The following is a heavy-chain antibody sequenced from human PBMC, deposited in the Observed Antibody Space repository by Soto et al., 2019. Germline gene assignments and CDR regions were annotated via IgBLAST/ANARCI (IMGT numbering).Heavy chain of an antibody. Sequence: EVQLVESGEGLVQPGGSLRLSCAASGFTFSSYAMHWVRQAPGKGLEYVSAISSNGGSTYYADSVKGRFTISRDNSKNTLYLQMGSLRAEDMAVYYCVRGAIKNYYFDYWGQGTLVTVSS. J-gene: IGHJ4*02. CDR3: VRGAIKNYYFDY. D-gene: IGHD3-10*01. CDR1: GFTFSSYA. CDR2: ISSNGGST. V-gene: IGHV3-64*02.